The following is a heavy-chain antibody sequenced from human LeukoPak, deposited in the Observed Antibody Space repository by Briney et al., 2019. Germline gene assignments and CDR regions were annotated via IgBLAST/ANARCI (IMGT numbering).Heavy chain of an antibody. CDR3: ARGYYQKN. CDR1: GFTFSNYW. D-gene: IGHD3-22*01. CDR2: IKQDETEK. V-gene: IGHV3-7*01. J-gene: IGHJ4*02. Sequence: GGSLRLSCTASGFTFSNYWMSWVRQAPGKGLEWVANIKQDETEKFYVDSVKGRFNISRDNGKNSLYLQMSSLRAEDTAVYFCARGYYQKNWGQGTLVTVSS.